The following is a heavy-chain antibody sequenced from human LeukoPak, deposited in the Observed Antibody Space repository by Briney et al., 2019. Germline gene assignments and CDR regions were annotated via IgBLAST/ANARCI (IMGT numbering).Heavy chain of an antibody. CDR1: GYTFTSYG. Sequence: SVKVSCKASGYTFTSYGISWVRQAPGQGLEWMGGIIPIFGTANYAQKFQGRVTITTDESTSTAYMELSSLRSEDTAVYYCARGDIRFPIGYYMDVWGKGTTVTVSS. CDR3: ARGDIRFPIGYYMDV. J-gene: IGHJ6*03. CDR2: IIPIFGTA. V-gene: IGHV1-69*05. D-gene: IGHD3-3*01.